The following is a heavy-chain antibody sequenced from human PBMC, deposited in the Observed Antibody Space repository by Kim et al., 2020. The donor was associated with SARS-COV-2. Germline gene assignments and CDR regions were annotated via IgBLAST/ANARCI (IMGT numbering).Heavy chain of an antibody. CDR2: IYSGGST. J-gene: IGHJ6*02. Sequence: GGSLRLSCAASGFTVSSNYMSWVRQAPGKGLEWVSVIYSGGSTYYADSVKGRFTISRDNSKNTLYLQMNSLRAEDTAVYYCARDWGTYYDFWSLSYYGMDVWGQGTTVTVSS. D-gene: IGHD3-3*01. CDR1: GFTVSSNY. V-gene: IGHV3-66*01. CDR3: ARDWGTYYDFWSLSYYGMDV.